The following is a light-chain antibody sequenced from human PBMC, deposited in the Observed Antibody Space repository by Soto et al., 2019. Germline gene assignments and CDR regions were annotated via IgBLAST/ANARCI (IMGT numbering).Light chain of an antibody. Sequence: EIVLTQSPATLSLSPGERATLSCRASQSVSSYLAWYQQKPGQAPRLLIYDASNRATGIPARFSGSGSGTAFPLTISSLEPEDFAIYYCQQRSNWPPVTFGGGTKVEIK. CDR3: QQRSNWPPVT. V-gene: IGKV3-11*01. J-gene: IGKJ4*01. CDR2: DAS. CDR1: QSVSSY.